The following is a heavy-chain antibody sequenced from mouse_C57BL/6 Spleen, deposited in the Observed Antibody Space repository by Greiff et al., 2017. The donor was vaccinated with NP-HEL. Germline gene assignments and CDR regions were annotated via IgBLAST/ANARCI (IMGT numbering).Heavy chain of an antibody. CDR2: IDPETGGT. D-gene: IGHD1-1*01. CDR3: ARGGSSPYYAMDY. J-gene: IGHJ4*01. V-gene: IGHV1-15*01. CDR1: GYTFTDYE. Sequence: VKLQESGAELVRPGASVTLSCKASGYTFTDYEMHWVKQTPVHGLEWIGAIDPETGGTAYNPKFKGKAILTADKSSSTAYMELRSLTSEDSAVYYCARGGSSPYYAMDYWGQGTTVTVSS.